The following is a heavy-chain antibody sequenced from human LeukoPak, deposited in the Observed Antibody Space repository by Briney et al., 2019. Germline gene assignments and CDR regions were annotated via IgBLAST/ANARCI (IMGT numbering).Heavy chain of an antibody. D-gene: IGHD2-15*01. V-gene: IGHV3-30*18. CDR1: GCTFSSYG. CDR3: AKTSRYCSGGSCAHYYYYYGMDV. Sequence: GGSLRLSCAASGCTFSSYGMHWVRQAPGKGLEWVAVISYDGSNKYYADSVKGRFTISRDNSKNTLYLQMNSLRAEDTAVYYCAKTSRYCSGGSCAHYYYYYGMDVWGQGTTVTVSS. J-gene: IGHJ6*02. CDR2: ISYDGSNK.